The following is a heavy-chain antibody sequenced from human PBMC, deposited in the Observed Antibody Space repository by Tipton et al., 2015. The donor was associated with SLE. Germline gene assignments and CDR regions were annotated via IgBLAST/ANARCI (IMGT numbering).Heavy chain of an antibody. V-gene: IGHV4-39*01. Sequence: TLSLTCTVSGGSISSYYWGWIRQPPGKGLEWIGSIYYSGSTHYNPSLKSRVTISVDTSKIQFSLKLSSVTAADTAVYYCARHEDWGIDYWGQGTLVTVSS. CDR2: IYYSGST. CDR3: ARHEDWGIDY. CDR1: GGSISSYY. D-gene: IGHD7-27*01. J-gene: IGHJ4*02.